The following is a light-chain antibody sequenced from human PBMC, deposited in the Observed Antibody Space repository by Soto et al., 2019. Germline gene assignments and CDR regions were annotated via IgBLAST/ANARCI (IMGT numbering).Light chain of an antibody. J-gene: IGLJ3*02. V-gene: IGLV1-40*01. CDR3: PSYDSSVSGLQGV. CDR1: SSNIGAGYD. CDR2: ANN. Sequence: QAVVTQPPSVSGAPGQRVTISCTGSSSNIGAGYDVHWYQQLPGTAPKLLIYANNNRPSGVPGRFSGSKSGTSASLAITGLQPEDEADYYCPSYDSSVSGLQGVFGGGTKLTVL.